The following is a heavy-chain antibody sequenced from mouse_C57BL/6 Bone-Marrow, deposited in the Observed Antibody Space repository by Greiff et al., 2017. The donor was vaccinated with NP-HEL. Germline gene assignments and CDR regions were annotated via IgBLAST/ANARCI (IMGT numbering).Heavy chain of an antibody. Sequence: QVQLKESGAELVKPGASVKLSCKASGYTFTSYWMHWVKQRPGRGLEWIGRIDPNSGGTKYNEKFKSKATLTVDKPSSTAYMQLSSLTSEDSAVYYCATYYYGSWDAMDYWGQGTSVTVSS. CDR1: GYTFTSYW. J-gene: IGHJ4*01. CDR2: IDPNSGGT. CDR3: ATYYYGSWDAMDY. D-gene: IGHD1-1*01. V-gene: IGHV1-72*01.